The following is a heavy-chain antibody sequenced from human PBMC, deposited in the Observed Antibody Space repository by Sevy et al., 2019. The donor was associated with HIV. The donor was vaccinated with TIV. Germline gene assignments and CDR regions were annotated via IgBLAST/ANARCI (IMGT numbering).Heavy chain of an antibody. CDR2: MNPNSGNT. CDR1: GYTFTSYD. Sequence: ASVKVSCKASGYTFTSYDINWVRQATGQGLEWMGWMNPNSGNTGYAQKFQGRVTMTRNTSISTAYMELGSLRSEDTAVYYCARMYSSSSAYYYYYYGMDVWGQGTTVTVSS. D-gene: IGHD6-6*01. J-gene: IGHJ6*02. CDR3: ARMYSSSSAYYYYYYGMDV. V-gene: IGHV1-8*01.